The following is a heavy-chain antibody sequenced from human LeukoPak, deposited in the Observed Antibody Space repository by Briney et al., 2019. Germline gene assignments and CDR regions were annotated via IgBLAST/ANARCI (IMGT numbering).Heavy chain of an antibody. D-gene: IGHD6-6*01. V-gene: IGHV4-39*07. Sequence: SETLSLTCTVSGDSISSSSYYWGWIRQPPGKGLEWIGSIYYSGSTYHNPSLKSRVTISVDKTKNQFSLKLSSVTAADTAVYYCAREAYSSSPHWFDPWGQGTLVTVSS. CDR2: IYYSGST. CDR1: GDSISSSSYY. J-gene: IGHJ5*02. CDR3: AREAYSSSPHWFDP.